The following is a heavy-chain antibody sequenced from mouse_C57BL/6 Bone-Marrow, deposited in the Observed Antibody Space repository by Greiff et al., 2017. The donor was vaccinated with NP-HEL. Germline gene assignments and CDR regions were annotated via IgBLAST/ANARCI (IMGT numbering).Heavy chain of an antibody. CDR1: GYTFTSYW. CDR3: AREGSNYGFFAY. D-gene: IGHD2-5*01. J-gene: IGHJ3*01. Sequence: QVQLQQPGAELVMPGASVKLSCKASGYTFTSYWMHWVKQRHGQGLEWIGEIDPSDSYTNYNQKFKGKSTLTVDKSSSTAYMQLSSLTSEDSAVYYCAREGSNYGFFAYWGQGTLVTVSA. V-gene: IGHV1-69*01. CDR2: IDPSDSYT.